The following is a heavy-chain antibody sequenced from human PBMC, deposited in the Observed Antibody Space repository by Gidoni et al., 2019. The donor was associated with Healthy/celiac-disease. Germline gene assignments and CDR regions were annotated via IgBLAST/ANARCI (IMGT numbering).Heavy chain of an antibody. CDR2: ISSSSSYI. Sequence: EVQLVASGGGLVKPGGSLRLSCAASGFTFSSYSMNWVRQAPGKGLEWVSSISSSSSYIYYADSVKGRFTISRDNAKNSLYLQMNSLRAEDTAVYYCARGRMTTVTKIDYWGQGTLVTVSS. CDR1: GFTFSSYS. CDR3: ARGRMTTVTKIDY. J-gene: IGHJ4*02. V-gene: IGHV3-21*01. D-gene: IGHD4-17*01.